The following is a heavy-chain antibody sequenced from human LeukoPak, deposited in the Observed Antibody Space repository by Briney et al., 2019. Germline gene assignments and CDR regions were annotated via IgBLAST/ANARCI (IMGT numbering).Heavy chain of an antibody. J-gene: IGHJ4*02. D-gene: IGHD3-22*01. CDR2: ISYDGSNK. CDR1: GFTFSSYG. V-gene: IGHV3-30*03. Sequence: PGGSLRLSCAASGFTFSSYGMHWVRQAPGKGLEWVAVISYDGSNKYYADSVKGRFTISRDNSKNTLYLQINSLRAEDTAVYYCAYDSSGYHLPDYWGQGTLVTVSS. CDR3: AYDSSGYHLPDY.